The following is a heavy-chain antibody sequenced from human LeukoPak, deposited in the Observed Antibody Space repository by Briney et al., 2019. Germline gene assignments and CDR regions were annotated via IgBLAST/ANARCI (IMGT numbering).Heavy chain of an antibody. V-gene: IGHV3-64*01. CDR2: ISSKGGST. CDR1: GFTFSSYA. CDR3: ARAMVRGVIILPLDV. D-gene: IGHD3-10*01. J-gene: IGHJ6*04. Sequence: GWSLRLSCAASGFTFSSYAMHWVRQAPGKGLEYVSAISSKGGSTYYANSVKGRFTISRDNSKNTLYLQMGSLRAEDMAVYYCARAMVRGVIILPLDVWGEGTSVTVSS.